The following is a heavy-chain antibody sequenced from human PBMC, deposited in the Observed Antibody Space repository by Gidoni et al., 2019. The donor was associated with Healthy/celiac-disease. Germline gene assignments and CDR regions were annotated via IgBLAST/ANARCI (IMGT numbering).Heavy chain of an antibody. CDR2: IYYSGST. V-gene: IGHV4-39*01. J-gene: IGHJ4*02. CDR1: GGSISSSSYY. D-gene: IGHD3-22*01. CDR3: ARTSSGYELDY. Sequence: QLQLQESGPGLVKPSETLSLTCTVSGGSISSSSYYWGWIRPPPGKGLEWIGSIYYSGSTYYNPSLKSRVTISVDTSKNQFSLKLSSVTAADTAVYYCARTSSGYELDYWGQGTLVTVSS.